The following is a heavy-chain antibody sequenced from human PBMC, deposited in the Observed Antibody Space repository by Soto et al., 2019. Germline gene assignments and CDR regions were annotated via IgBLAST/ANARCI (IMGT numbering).Heavy chain of an antibody. CDR1: GFTFSSYG. D-gene: IGHD3-22*01. Sequence: QVQLVESGGGVVQPGRSLRLSCAVSGFTFSSYGMNWVRQAPGKGLEWVAAIYYDGSNKYYADSVRGRFTISRDNFKNTLYLHVNSLRAEDTAVYYCAGETKDDSSGYYAGFDYWGQGTLVTVSS. V-gene: IGHV3-33*01. CDR3: AGETKDDSSGYYAGFDY. J-gene: IGHJ4*02. CDR2: IYYDGSNK.